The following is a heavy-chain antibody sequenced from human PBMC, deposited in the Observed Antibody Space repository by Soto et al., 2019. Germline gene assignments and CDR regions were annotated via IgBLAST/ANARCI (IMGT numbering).Heavy chain of an antibody. J-gene: IGHJ4*02. CDR3: ARESADYGDYAVMS. CDR1: GGTFSSYA. CDR2: IIPIFGTA. D-gene: IGHD4-17*01. Sequence: SVKVSCKASGGTFSSYAISWVRQAPGQGLEWMGGIIPIFGTANYAQKFQGRVTITADASMSTAYMELCSLRSEDTAVYYCARESADYGDYAVMSWGQGTLVTVSS. V-gene: IGHV1-69*13.